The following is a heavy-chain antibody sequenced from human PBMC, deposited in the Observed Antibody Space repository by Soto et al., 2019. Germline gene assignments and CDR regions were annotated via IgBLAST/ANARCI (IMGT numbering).Heavy chain of an antibody. CDR1: GGTFSSYP. D-gene: IGHD4-17*01. J-gene: IGHJ5*02. CDR3: ARPDCVDYWFDP. CDR2: IIPILGIA. Sequence: QVQLVQSGAEVKKPGSSVKVSCKASGGTFSSYPIRWVRQAPGQGLEWMGRIIPILGIANYAQKFQGRVTITADKPTSTAERERSSLRSDDKGVYYCARPDCVDYWFDPWGQGTLVTASS. V-gene: IGHV1-69*02.